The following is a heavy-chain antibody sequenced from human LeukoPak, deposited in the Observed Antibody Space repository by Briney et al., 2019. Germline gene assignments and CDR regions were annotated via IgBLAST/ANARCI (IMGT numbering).Heavy chain of an antibody. Sequence: GRSLRLSCAASGFTFSSYAMHWVRQAPGKGLEWVAVISYDGSNKYYADSVKGRFTISRDNSKNTLYLQMNSLGAEDTAVYYCAKSSIVVVPAAHNWFDPWGQGTLVTVSS. J-gene: IGHJ5*02. CDR1: GFTFSSYA. D-gene: IGHD2-2*01. CDR2: ISYDGSNK. CDR3: AKSSIVVVPAAHNWFDP. V-gene: IGHV3-30-3*02.